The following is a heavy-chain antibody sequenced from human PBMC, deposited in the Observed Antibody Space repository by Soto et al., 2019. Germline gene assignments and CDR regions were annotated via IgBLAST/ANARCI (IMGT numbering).Heavy chain of an antibody. V-gene: IGHV4-34*01. CDR3: ARGYDTALAPIF. Sequence: LSLTCAVYGGSFSSYHWSWIRQTPGKGLEWIGEINHLTTTNYNPSLKSRVIISLDTPKNQFSLKLSSVTAADTAVYYCARGYDTALAPIFWGQGIMVTVYS. D-gene: IGHD5-18*01. J-gene: IGHJ4*02. CDR2: INHLTTT. CDR1: GGSFSSYH.